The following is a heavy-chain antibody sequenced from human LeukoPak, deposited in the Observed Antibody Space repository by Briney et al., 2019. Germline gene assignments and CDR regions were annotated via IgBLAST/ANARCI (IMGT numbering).Heavy chain of an antibody. Sequence: PSETLSLTCAVSGGSISSGGYSWSWIRQPPGKGLEWIGYIYYSGSTYYNPSLKSRVTISVDTSKNQFSLKLSSVTAADTAVYYCARGGWELLPVYWGQGTLVTVSS. CDR1: GGSISSGGYS. V-gene: IGHV4-30-4*07. J-gene: IGHJ4*02. CDR2: IYYSGST. D-gene: IGHD1-26*01. CDR3: ARGGWELLPVY.